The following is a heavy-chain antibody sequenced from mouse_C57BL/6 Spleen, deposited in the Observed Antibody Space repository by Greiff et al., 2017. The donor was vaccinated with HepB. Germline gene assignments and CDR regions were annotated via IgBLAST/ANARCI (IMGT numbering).Heavy chain of an antibody. Sequence: EVKLVESGGGLVKPGGSLKLSCAASGFTFSSYAMSWVRQTPEKRLEWVATISDGGSYTYYPDNVKGRFTISRDNAKNNLYLQMSHLKSEDTAMYYCARDGDDYDEGGLDYWGQGTTLTVAS. CDR2: ISDGGSYT. D-gene: IGHD2-4*01. J-gene: IGHJ2*01. V-gene: IGHV5-4*01. CDR3: ARDGDDYDEGGLDY. CDR1: GFTFSSYA.